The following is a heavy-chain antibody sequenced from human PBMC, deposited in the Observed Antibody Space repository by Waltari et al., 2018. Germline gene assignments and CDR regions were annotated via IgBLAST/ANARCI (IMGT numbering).Heavy chain of an antibody. CDR1: GFTFSSYL. J-gene: IGHJ4*02. CDR3: AREINWNDGGRFFDS. V-gene: IGHV3-74*01. D-gene: IGHD1-20*01. Sequence: EVQLVESGGGLVQPGESLRLSCSASGFTFSSYLMHWVRQAPGKGRVWVSRMKRDGSSTIYADSVKGRFTISRDNAKNTLYLQMNSLRAEDTAVYYCAREINWNDGGRFFDSWGQGTLVTVSS. CDR2: MKRDGSST.